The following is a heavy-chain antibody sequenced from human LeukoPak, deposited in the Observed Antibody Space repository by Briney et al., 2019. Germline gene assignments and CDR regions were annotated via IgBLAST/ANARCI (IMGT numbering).Heavy chain of an antibody. Sequence: GGSLRLSCAASGFTFDDYAMHWVRQAPGKGLEWVSLISWDGGSTYYADSVKGRFTISRDNSKNSLYLQMNSLRAEDTAVYYCARDQVRIGYFQHWGQGTLVTVSS. CDR2: ISWDGGST. V-gene: IGHV3-43D*04. J-gene: IGHJ1*01. CDR1: GFTFDDYA. D-gene: IGHD1-1*01. CDR3: ARDQVRIGYFQH.